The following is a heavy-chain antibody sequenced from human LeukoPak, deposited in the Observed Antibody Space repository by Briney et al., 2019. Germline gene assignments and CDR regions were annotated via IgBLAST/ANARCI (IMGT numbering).Heavy chain of an antibody. J-gene: IGHJ4*02. CDR1: GGSFSGYY. Sequence: SETLSLACAVYGGSFSGYYWSWIRQPPGKGLEWIGEINHSGSTNYNPSLKSRVTISVDTSKNQFSLKLSSVTAADTAVYYCARGPDFDYWGQGTLVTVSS. CDR2: INHSGST. CDR3: ARGPDFDY. V-gene: IGHV4-34*01.